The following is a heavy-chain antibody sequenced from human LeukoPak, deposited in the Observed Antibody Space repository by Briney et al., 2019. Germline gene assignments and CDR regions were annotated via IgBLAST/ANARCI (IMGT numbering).Heavy chain of an antibody. CDR2: IYHNGNS. CDR1: GGSFSDYY. J-gene: IGHJ4*02. V-gene: IGHV4-59*01. CDR3: AGQAYSSGWLDN. D-gene: IGHD6-19*01. Sequence: SETLSLTCTVSGGSFSDYYWSFIRQPPGKGLEWIGYIYHNGNSDFNPSLKSRVTISVDTPKNQFSLRMSSVTAADTAVYFCAGQAYSSGWLDNWGPGTLVTVSS.